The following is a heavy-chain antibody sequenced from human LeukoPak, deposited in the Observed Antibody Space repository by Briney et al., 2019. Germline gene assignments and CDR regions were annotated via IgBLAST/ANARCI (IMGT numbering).Heavy chain of an antibody. CDR1: GYTFTSYG. J-gene: IGHJ4*02. CDR2: ISASNGNT. D-gene: IGHD3-22*01. Sequence: ASVTVSCKASGYTFTSYGISWVRQAPGQGLEWMGWISASNGNTNYAQKLQGRVTMTTDTSTSTAYMELRSLRSDDTAVYYCARDERYDSSGYPFDYWGQGTLVTVSS. CDR3: ARDERYDSSGYPFDY. V-gene: IGHV1-18*01.